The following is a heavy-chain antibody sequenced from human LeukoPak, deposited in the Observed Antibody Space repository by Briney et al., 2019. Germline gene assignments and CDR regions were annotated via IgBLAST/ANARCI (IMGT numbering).Heavy chain of an antibody. J-gene: IGHJ6*03. CDR3: ARDSYYDFWSGYHRYYYYYMDV. D-gene: IGHD3-3*01. V-gene: IGHV3-48*04. CDR1: GFTFSSYS. Sequence: PGGSLRLSCAASGFTFSSYSMNWVRQAPGKGLEWVSYISSSSSTIYYADSVKGRFTISRDNAKNSLYLQMNSLRAEDTAVYYCARDSYYDFWSGYHRYYYYYMDVWGKGTTVTVSS. CDR2: ISSSSSTI.